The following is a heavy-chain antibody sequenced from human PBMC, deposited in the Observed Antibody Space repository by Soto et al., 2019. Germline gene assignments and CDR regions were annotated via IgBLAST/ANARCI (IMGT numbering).Heavy chain of an antibody. D-gene: IGHD6-6*01. J-gene: IGHJ6*02. Sequence: SVKVSCKASGGTFSSYAISWVRQAPGQGLEWMGGIIPIFGTANYAQKFQGRVTITADESTSTAYMELSSLRSEDTAVYYCARRGSSSSEGYYYYGMDVWGQGTTVTVS. CDR3: ARRGSSSSEGYYYYGMDV. CDR1: GGTFSSYA. CDR2: IIPIFGTA. V-gene: IGHV1-69*13.